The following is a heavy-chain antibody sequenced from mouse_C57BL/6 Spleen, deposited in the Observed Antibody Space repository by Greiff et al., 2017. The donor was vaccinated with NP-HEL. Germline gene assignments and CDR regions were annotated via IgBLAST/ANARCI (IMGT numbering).Heavy chain of an antibody. CDR3: ARHYGYDGYYYAMDY. D-gene: IGHD2-2*01. CDR2: IYPRSGNT. J-gene: IGHJ4*01. CDR1: GYTFTSYG. V-gene: IGHV1-81*01. Sequence: QVQLQQSGAELARPGASVKLSCKASGYTFTSYGISWVKQRTGQGLEWIGEIYPRSGNTYYNEKFKGKATLTADKSSSTAYMELRSLTSEDSAVYFCARHYGYDGYYYAMDYWGQGTSVTVSS.